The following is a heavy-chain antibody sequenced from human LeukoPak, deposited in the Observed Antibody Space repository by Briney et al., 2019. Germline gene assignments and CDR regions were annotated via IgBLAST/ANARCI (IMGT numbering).Heavy chain of an antibody. D-gene: IGHD6-13*01. CDR3: ARGGAAGGRFDS. CDR2: MKPDGGEK. J-gene: IGHJ5*01. V-gene: IGHV3-7*01. Sequence: GGSLRLSCAASGFTFSRDWMHWVRQAPGKGLEWVASMKPDGGEKYYVGSVKGRFTISRDNADNSLYLQMNTLRGEDTAVYYCARGGAAGGRFDSWGQGTLVTVSS. CDR1: GFTFSRDW.